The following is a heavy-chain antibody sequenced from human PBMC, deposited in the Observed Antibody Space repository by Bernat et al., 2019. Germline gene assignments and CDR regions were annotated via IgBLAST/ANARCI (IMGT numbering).Heavy chain of an antibody. V-gene: IGHV4-34*01. CDR1: GGSFSGYY. CDR3: ARSGWLEFDY. D-gene: IGHD6-19*01. J-gene: IGHJ4*02. CDR2: INHSGST. Sequence: QVQLQQWGAGLLKPSETLSLTCAVYGGSFSGYYWSWIRQPPGKGLEWIGEINHSGSTNYNPSLKSRVTISVDTSKNQFSLKLSSVTAADTAVYYCARSGWLEFDYWGQGTLVTVSA.